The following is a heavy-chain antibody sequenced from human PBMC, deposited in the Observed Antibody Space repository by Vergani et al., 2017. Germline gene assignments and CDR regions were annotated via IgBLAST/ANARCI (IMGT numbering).Heavy chain of an antibody. Sequence: QVQLVQSGAEVKKPGASVKVSCKASGYTFTSYYMHWVRQAPGQGLEWMGIINPSGGSTSYAQKFQGRVTMTRDTSTSTVYMELSSLRSEDTAVYYCARGNYDYVWGSYRYYYGMDVWGQGTTVTVSS. CDR1: GYTFTSYY. CDR2: INPSGGST. D-gene: IGHD3-16*02. J-gene: IGHJ6*02. V-gene: IGHV1-46*01. CDR3: ARGNYDYVWGSYRYYYGMDV.